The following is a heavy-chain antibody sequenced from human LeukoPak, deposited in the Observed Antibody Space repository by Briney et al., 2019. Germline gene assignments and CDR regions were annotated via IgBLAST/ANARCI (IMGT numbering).Heavy chain of an antibody. CDR3: ARDCTNGVCVKQFDY. D-gene: IGHD2-8*01. CDR2: ISSSGSTI. J-gene: IGHJ4*02. Sequence: GGSLRLSXAASGFTLSSYEMNWVRQAPGKGLEWVSYISSSGSTIYYADSVKGRFTISRDNAKNSLYLQMNSLRAEDTAAYYCARDCTNGVCVKQFDYWGQGTLVTVSS. V-gene: IGHV3-48*03. CDR1: GFTLSSYE.